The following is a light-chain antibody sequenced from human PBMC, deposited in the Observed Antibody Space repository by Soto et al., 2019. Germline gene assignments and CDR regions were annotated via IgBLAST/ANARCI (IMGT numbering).Light chain of an antibody. J-gene: IGLJ1*01. V-gene: IGLV2-14*01. CDR2: EVS. CDR3: SSYTSSSTL. Sequence: QAAIPHPASVSGSPGQSITISCTGTSSDVGSYNYVSWYQQHPGKAPKLMIYEVSDRPSGISSRFSGSKSGNTASLTISGLQTDEEADYYCSSYTSSSTLFGTGTKVTVL. CDR1: SSDVGSYNY.